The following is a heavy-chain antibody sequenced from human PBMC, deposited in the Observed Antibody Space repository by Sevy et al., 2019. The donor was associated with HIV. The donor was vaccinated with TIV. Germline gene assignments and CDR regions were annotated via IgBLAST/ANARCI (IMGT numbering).Heavy chain of an antibody. V-gene: IGHV3-9*01. CDR2: ISWNGGSM. CDR1: GFTFDDYA. CDR3: AKDPPIPT. Sequence: GGSLRLSCAASGFTFDDYAMHWVRQAPGKGLEWVSGISWNGGSMAYADSLKGRFTISGDNAKNSLYLQMDSLRAEDTALYYCAKDPPIPTWGQGTLVTVSS. J-gene: IGHJ1*01.